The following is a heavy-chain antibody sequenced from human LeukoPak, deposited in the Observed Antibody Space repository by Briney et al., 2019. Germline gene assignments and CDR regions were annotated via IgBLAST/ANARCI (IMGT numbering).Heavy chain of an antibody. CDR1: GYTFTGYY. D-gene: IGHD2-2*01. CDR3: ARRPRFVVVPAAIGEDY. V-gene: IGHV1-2*02. J-gene: IGHJ4*02. CDR2: INPNSGGT. Sequence: ASVKVSCKASGYTFTGYYMHWVRQAPGQGLEWMGWINPNSGGTNYAQKFQGRVTMTRDTSISTAYMELSSLKASDTAMYCCARRPRFVVVPAAIGEDYWGQGTLVTVSP.